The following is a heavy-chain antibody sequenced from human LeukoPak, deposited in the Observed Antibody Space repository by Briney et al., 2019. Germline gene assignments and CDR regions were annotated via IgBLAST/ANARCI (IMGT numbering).Heavy chain of an antibody. Sequence: SETLSLTCTVSGGSISSYYWSWIRQPAGKGLEWIGRIYTSGSTNYNPSLKSRVTMSVDTSKNQFSLKLSSVTPEDTAVYYCARGTRVWYSSGWYWFDPWGQGTLVTVSS. CDR2: IYTSGST. V-gene: IGHV4-4*07. CDR3: ARGTRVWYSSGWYWFDP. J-gene: IGHJ5*02. D-gene: IGHD6-19*01. CDR1: GGSISSYY.